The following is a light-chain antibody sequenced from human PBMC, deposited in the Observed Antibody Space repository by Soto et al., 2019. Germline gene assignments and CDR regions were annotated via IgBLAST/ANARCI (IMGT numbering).Light chain of an antibody. CDR3: TSYTTGDTLA. J-gene: IGLJ2*01. CDR2: DIS. CDR1: TTNVGAYDY. Sequence: QSVLTQPASVSGSPGQTITISCTGTTTNVGAYDYVSWYQHRPGTAPQLMIFDISDRPSGVSNRFSGSKSGTTASLTISGLQAEDEADYYCTSYTTGDTLAFGGGTKVTVL. V-gene: IGLV2-14*03.